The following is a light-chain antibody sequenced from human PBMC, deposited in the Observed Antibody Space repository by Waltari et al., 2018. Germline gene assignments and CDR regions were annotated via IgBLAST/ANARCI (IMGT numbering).Light chain of an antibody. CDR1: NPGDKF. Sequence: SYELTQSSSVYVSPGQSATITCTGDNPGDKFCNWYQQRPGQAPVLVIQQNTKRPSGIPERFSGSNSGNTATLTISETQPLDEADYYCQAWDSSTVVFGGGTKLTVL. CDR3: QAWDSSTVV. V-gene: IGLV3-1*01. J-gene: IGLJ3*02. CDR2: QNT.